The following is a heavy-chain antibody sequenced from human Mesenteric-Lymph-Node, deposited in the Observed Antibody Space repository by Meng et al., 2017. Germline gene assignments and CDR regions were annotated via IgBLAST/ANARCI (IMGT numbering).Heavy chain of an antibody. D-gene: IGHD2-2*01. V-gene: IGHV3-23*01. J-gene: IGHJ3*02. CDR1: GFTFSSYA. CDR3: VKEGGCSSTSCYAGRWAFDI. Sequence: GESLKISCAASGFTFSSYAMSWVRQAPGKGLEWVSAISGSGGSTYYADSVKGRFTISRDNSKNTLYLQMNSLRAEDTAVYYCVKEGGCSSTSCYAGRWAFDIWGQGTMVTVSS. CDR2: ISGSGGST.